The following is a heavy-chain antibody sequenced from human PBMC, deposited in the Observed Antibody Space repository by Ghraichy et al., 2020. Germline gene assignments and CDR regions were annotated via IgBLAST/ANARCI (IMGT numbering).Heavy chain of an antibody. Sequence: SGPTLVKPTQTLTLTCAFSGFSLSTTGVGVGWIRQPPGKALEWLALIYWDDDKRYSPSLKSRLTITKDTSKNQVVLTMTNMDPVDTGTYYCAYAVIAAPVYGALDIWGQGTMVTVSS. D-gene: IGHD6-13*01. J-gene: IGHJ3*02. CDR2: IYWDDDK. CDR1: GFSLSTTGVG. CDR3: AYAVIAAPVYGALDI. V-gene: IGHV2-5*02.